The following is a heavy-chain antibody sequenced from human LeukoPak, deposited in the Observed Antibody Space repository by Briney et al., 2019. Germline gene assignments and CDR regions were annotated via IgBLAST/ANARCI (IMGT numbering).Heavy chain of an antibody. V-gene: IGHV5-51*01. CDR3: AKEGTTVVRRGYGMDV. Sequence: GESLKISCKGSGYSFTNYWIAWVRQMPGKGLGWMGIIYPGDSDTRYSPSFQGQVTISADKSISTTYLQWSSLKASDTAMYYCAKEGTTVVRRGYGMDVWGQGTSVTVSS. D-gene: IGHD4-23*01. J-gene: IGHJ6*02. CDR2: IYPGDSDT. CDR1: GYSFTNYW.